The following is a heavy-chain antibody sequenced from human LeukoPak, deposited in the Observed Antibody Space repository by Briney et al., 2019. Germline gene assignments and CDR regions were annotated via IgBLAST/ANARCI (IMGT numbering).Heavy chain of an antibody. V-gene: IGHV3-23*01. Sequence: GGSLRLSCAASGFTFSSYAMSWVRQAPGKGLEWVSAISGSGGSTYYADSVKGRFTISRDNSKNTLYLQMNSLRAEDTAVYYCANLRSGQYGLGSYFGYWGQGTLVTVSS. J-gene: IGHJ4*02. D-gene: IGHD3-10*01. CDR2: ISGSGGST. CDR1: GFTFSSYA. CDR3: ANLRSGQYGLGSYFGY.